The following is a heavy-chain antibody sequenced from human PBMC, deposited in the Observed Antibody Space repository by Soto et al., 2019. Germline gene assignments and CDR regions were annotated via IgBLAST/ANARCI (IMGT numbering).Heavy chain of an antibody. V-gene: IGHV5-51*01. CDR2: IFPGDSDT. J-gene: IGHJ4*02. CDR1: GFSLNTYW. D-gene: IGHD3-22*01. CDR3: ARLSYYYDSSGYEPFDY. Sequence: PGESLKISCKASGFSLNTYWIAWVRQMPGKGLEWMGAIFPGDSDTKYSPSFEGQVTISADKSISTAYLQCSSLKASETAMYYCARLSYYYDSSGYEPFDYWGQGTLVTVSS.